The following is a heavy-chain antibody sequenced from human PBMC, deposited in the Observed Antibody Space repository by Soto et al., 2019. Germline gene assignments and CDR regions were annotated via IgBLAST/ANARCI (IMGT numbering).Heavy chain of an antibody. CDR2: IYYSGST. Sequence: SETLSLTCTVSGGSVSSGSYYWSWIRQPPGKGLEWIGYIYYSGSTNYNPSLKSRVTISVDTSKNQFSLKLSSVTAADTAVYYCARGQSSGYYRYFDYWGQGTLVTVSS. D-gene: IGHD3-22*01. CDR1: GGSVSSGSYY. V-gene: IGHV4-61*01. CDR3: ARGQSSGYYRYFDY. J-gene: IGHJ4*02.